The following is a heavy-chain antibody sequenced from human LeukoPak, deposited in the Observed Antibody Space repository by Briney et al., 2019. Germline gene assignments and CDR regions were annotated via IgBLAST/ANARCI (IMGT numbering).Heavy chain of an antibody. V-gene: IGHV3-21*01. J-gene: IGHJ4*02. CDR3: ARVVWGWDTAMPTPFDY. Sequence: TGGSLRLSCAASGFTFSSYSMNWVRQAPGKGLEWVSPISRSSSYIYYGDSVKGRFTISRDNAKNSLYLQMNSLRAEDTAVYYCARVVWGWDTAMPTPFDYWGQGTLVTVSS. D-gene: IGHD5-18*01. CDR1: GFTFSSYS. CDR2: ISRSSSYI.